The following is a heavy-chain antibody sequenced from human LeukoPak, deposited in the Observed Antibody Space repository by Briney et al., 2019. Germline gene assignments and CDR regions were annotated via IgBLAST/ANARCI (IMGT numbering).Heavy chain of an antibody. CDR3: MKVYYCDISTGYYYFDY. Sequence: GRSLRLSCSASGFTFNTYAMHWVRQAPGKGLEYVSAISSDGGITYYADSVKGRFTIPRDNSKNTPYLQMSSLRAEDTAVYYCMKVYYCDISTGYYYFDYWGQGTVVTVSS. J-gene: IGHJ4*02. CDR1: GFTFNTYA. D-gene: IGHD3-9*01. CDR2: ISSDGGIT. V-gene: IGHV3-64*03.